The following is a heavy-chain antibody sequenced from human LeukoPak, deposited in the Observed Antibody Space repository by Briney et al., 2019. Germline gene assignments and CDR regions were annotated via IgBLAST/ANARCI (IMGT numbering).Heavy chain of an antibody. J-gene: IGHJ6*03. CDR3: AKDRGMQFPYYKNV. D-gene: IGHD1-14*01. CDR2: ITGSGGNT. CDR1: GFTFNNYA. V-gene: IGHV3-23*01. Sequence: LPGGSLRLSCAASGFTFNNYAMTWVRQAPGQGLEWVSIITGSGGNTYYADSVKGRFIISLDNSKHTLYLEMNSLRVDDTAIYYCAKDRGMQFPYYKNVWGKGTRVTVSS.